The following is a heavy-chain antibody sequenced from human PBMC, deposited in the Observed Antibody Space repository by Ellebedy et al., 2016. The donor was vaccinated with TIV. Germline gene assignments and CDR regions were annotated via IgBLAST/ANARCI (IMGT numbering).Heavy chain of an antibody. CDR1: GFTLSSYW. Sequence: GGSLRLXCEASGFTLSSYWMTWVRQAPGKGLEWVANIMQYGSQKNYLGSVKGRFTISRDNARNSLYLQMNSLRAEDTAVYYCARDVVRGVPLVGFDIWGQGTMVTVSS. D-gene: IGHD3-10*01. V-gene: IGHV3-7*01. J-gene: IGHJ3*02. CDR2: IMQYGSQK. CDR3: ARDVVRGVPLVGFDI.